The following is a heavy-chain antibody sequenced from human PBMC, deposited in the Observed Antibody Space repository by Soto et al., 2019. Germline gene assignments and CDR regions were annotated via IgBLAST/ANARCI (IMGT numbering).Heavy chain of an antibody. J-gene: IGHJ4*02. D-gene: IGHD2-21*02. CDR3: VWSIVVVTAVDY. CDR2: INAGNGNT. CDR1: GYTFTSYA. Sequence: QVQLVQSGAEEKKPGASVKVSCKASGYTFTSYAMHWVRQAPGQRLEWMGWINAGNGNTKYSQKFPGRVTITRDTSASTAYMELSSLRSEDTAVYYCVWSIVVVTAVDYWGQRTLVTVSS. V-gene: IGHV1-3*05.